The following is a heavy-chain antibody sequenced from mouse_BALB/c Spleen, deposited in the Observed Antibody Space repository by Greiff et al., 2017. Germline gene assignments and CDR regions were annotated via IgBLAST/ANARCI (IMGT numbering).Heavy chain of an antibody. D-gene: IGHD2-1*01. CDR1: GFTFSSFG. V-gene: IGHV5-17*02. CDR3: ARYGNYWYFDV. CDR2: ISSGSSTI. Sequence: EVKLVESGGGLVQPGGSRKLSCAASGFTFSSFGMHWVRQAPEKGLEWVAYISSGSSTIYYADTVKGRFTIPRDNPKNTLFLQMTSLMSEDAAMYDCARYGNYWYFDVWGAGTTVTVSS. J-gene: IGHJ1*01.